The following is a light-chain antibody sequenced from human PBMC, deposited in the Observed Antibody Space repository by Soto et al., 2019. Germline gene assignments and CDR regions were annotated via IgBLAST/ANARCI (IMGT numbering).Light chain of an antibody. Sequence: QSVLTQPASVSGSPGQSITISCNGTSSDVGGHDYVSWYQQHPGKAPKLTIFEVSNRPSGVSNRFSGSKSGNTASLTISRLQAEDEADYYCSSYTDSNSFYVFGSGTKVTVL. CDR1: SSDVGGHDY. CDR2: EVS. V-gene: IGLV2-14*01. CDR3: SSYTDSNSFYV. J-gene: IGLJ1*01.